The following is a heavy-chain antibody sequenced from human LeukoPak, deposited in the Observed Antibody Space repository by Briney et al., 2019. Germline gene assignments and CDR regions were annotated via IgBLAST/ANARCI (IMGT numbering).Heavy chain of an antibody. CDR3: ARDLDSGVFDY. J-gene: IGHJ4*02. CDR1: GFTFSSYS. Sequence: GGSLRLSCAASGFTFSSYSMNWVRQAPGKGLEWVSSISSSSSYKYYADSVKGRFTISRDNDKNSLYLQMNSLRAEDTAVYYCARDLDSGVFDYWGQGTLVTVSS. D-gene: IGHD5-12*01. CDR2: ISSSSSYK. V-gene: IGHV3-21*01.